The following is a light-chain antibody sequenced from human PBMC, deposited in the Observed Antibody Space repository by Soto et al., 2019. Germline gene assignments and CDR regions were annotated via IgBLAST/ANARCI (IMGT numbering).Light chain of an antibody. V-gene: IGLV1-40*01. Sequence: QSVLTQPPSVSGAPGQRVTISCTGISSNIGAGYDVHWYQQLPGTAPKPLIYGNSNRSSGVPDRFSGSKSGTSASLAITGLQAEDEADYYCQSYDSSLSGSYVFGTGTKVTVL. J-gene: IGLJ1*01. CDR3: QSYDSSLSGSYV. CDR1: SSNIGAGYD. CDR2: GNS.